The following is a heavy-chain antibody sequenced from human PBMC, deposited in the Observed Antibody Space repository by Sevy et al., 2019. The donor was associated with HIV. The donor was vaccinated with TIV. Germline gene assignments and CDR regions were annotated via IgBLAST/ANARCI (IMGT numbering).Heavy chain of an antibody. CDR3: ASPRDDYGDYYFDY. Sequence: GSLRLSCAASGFTFSSYAMHWVRQAPGKGLEWVAVISYDGSNKYYADSVKGRFTISRDNSKNTLYLQMNSLRAEDTAVYYCASPRDDYGDYYFDYWGQGTLVTVSS. D-gene: IGHD4-17*01. J-gene: IGHJ4*02. CDR2: ISYDGSNK. V-gene: IGHV3-30-3*01. CDR1: GFTFSSYA.